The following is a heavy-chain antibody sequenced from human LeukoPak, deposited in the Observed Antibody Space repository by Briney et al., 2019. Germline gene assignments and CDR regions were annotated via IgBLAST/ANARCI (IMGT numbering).Heavy chain of an antibody. V-gene: IGHV3-33*01. CDR3: ARGGPEWPLDY. CDR1: GFSFSTYG. CDR2: IWYDGSNK. D-gene: IGHD3-3*01. J-gene: IGHJ4*02. Sequence: GGSLRLSCAASGFSFSTYGVLWVRQAPGKGLEWVAVIWYDGSNKYYADSVKGRFTISRDNSKNTLYLQMNSLRVEDTAVYYCARGGPEWPLDYWGQGTLVTVST.